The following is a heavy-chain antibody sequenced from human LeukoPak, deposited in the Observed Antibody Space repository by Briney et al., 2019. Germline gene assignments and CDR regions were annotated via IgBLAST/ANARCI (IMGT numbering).Heavy chain of an antibody. CDR2: ISGISIYR. J-gene: IGHJ5*02. Sequence: GGSLRLSCAASGFTFSRYDMNWVRQAPGKGLEWVSSISGISIYRYYADSVKGRFTISRDNAKNSLYLQMNSLRAEDTAVYYCARAGAVVDNWFDPWGQGTLVTVSS. CDR1: GFTFSRYD. CDR3: ARAGAVVDNWFDP. V-gene: IGHV3-21*01. D-gene: IGHD2-15*01.